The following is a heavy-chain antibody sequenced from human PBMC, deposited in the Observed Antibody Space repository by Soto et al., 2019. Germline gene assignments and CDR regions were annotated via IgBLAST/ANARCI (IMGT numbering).Heavy chain of an antibody. Sequence: QGQLRQSGPDLVKPSQTPSLTCAISGDSVFSAITSWNWIRQSPSRGLEWLGRTYYRSKWFHDYAASVKSRITINPDTSKNQFSLELNSMTPEDTAVYYCARGNALDVWGQGTVVTVSS. D-gene: IGHD3-10*01. V-gene: IGHV6-1*01. CDR2: TYYRSKWFH. CDR1: GDSVFSAITS. J-gene: IGHJ3*01. CDR3: ARGNALDV.